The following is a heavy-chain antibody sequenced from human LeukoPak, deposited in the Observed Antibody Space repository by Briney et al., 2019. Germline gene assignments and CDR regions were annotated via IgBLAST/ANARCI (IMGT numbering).Heavy chain of an antibody. CDR2: ISSSGSTI. V-gene: IGHV3-48*03. Sequence: WGSLRLSCAASGFTFSSYEMNWVRQVPGKGLEWVSYISSSGSTIYYADSVKGRFTISRDNSKNTLSLQMNSLRPEDTADCTKAQDCSGISCYNRGVSSYWGQGTQVTVSS. CDR3: AQDCSGISCYNRGVSSY. CDR1: GFTFSSYE. J-gene: IGHJ4*02. D-gene: IGHD2-2*01.